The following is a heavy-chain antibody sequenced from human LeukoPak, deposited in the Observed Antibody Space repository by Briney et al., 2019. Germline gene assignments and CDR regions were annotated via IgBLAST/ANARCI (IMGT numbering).Heavy chain of an antibody. CDR2: IIPIFGTA. Sequence: ASVKVSCKASGGTFSSYAISWLRQAPGQGLEWMGGIIPIFGTANYAQKFQGRVTITTDESTSTAYMELSSLTSEDTAVYYCASSPLSYYGSGSYYTVVDYWGQGTLVTVS. CDR1: GGTFSSYA. V-gene: IGHV1-69*05. D-gene: IGHD3-10*01. J-gene: IGHJ4*02. CDR3: ASSPLSYYGSGSYYTVVDY.